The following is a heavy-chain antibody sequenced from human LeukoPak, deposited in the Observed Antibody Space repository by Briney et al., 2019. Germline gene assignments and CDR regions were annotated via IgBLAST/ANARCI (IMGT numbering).Heavy chain of an antibody. J-gene: IGHJ4*02. CDR3: ARQRIAVAGTWGGVDY. Sequence: SVKVSCEASGYTFTDYYVHWVRQAPGQGLEWMGRIIPILGIANYAQKFQGRVTITADKSTSTAYMELSSLRSEDTAVYYCARQRIAVAGTWGGVDYWGQGTLVTVSS. V-gene: IGHV1-69*02. CDR2: IIPILGIA. CDR1: GYTFTDYY. D-gene: IGHD6-19*01.